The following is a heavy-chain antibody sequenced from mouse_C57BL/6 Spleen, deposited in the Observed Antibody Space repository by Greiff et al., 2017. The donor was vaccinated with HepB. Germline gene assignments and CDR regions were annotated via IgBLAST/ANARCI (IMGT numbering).Heavy chain of an antibody. Sequence: EVKLEESGAELVRPGSSVKMSCKTSGYTFTSYGINWVKQRPGQGLEWIGYIYIGKGYTEYNEKFKGKATLTSDTSSSTAYMQRSSLTSEDSATYFWARRDGYDRVYYAMDYWGQGTSVTVSS. J-gene: IGHJ4*01. V-gene: IGHV1-58*01. CDR2: IYIGKGYT. CDR1: GYTFTSYG. CDR3: ARRDGYDRVYYAMDY. D-gene: IGHD2-2*01.